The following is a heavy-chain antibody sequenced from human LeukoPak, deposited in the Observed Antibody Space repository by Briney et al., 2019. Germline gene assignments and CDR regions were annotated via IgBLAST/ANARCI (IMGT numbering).Heavy chain of an antibody. V-gene: IGHV4-31*03. Sequence: PSETLSLTCTVSGGSISSGGYYWSWIRQHPGKGLEWIGYIYYSGSTYYNPSLKSRVTISVDTSKNQFSLKLSSVTAADTAVYYCARTNGYCSSTSCEIDCWGQGTLVTVSS. CDR1: GGSISSGGYY. CDR3: ARTNGYCSSTSCEIDC. CDR2: IYYSGST. J-gene: IGHJ4*02. D-gene: IGHD2-2*01.